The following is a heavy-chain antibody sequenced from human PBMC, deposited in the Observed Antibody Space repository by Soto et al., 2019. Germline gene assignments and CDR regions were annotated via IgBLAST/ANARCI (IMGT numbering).Heavy chain of an antibody. CDR1: GFTFDDYA. CDR3: AKDIKLRAYYFDY. D-gene: IGHD1-7*01. J-gene: IGHJ4*02. CDR2: ISWNSGSI. V-gene: IGHV3-9*01. Sequence: EVQLVESGGGLVQPGRFLRLSCAASGFTFDDYAMHWVRQAPGKGLEWVSGISWNSGSIGYADSVKGRFTISRDNAKNSLYLQMNSLRAEDTALYYCAKDIKLRAYYFDYWGQGTLVTVSS.